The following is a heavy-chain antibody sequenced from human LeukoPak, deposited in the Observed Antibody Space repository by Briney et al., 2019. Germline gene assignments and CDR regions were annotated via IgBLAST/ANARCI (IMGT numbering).Heavy chain of an antibody. CDR2: IIPIFGTA. V-gene: IGHV1-69*01. CDR1: GGTFSSYA. J-gene: IGHJ6*03. CDR3: ARQLLSWRGDYYYQYYMDV. D-gene: IGHD2/OR15-2a*01. Sequence: SVKVSGKASGGTFSSYAISWVRQAPGQGLEWMGGIIPIFGTANYAQKFQGRVTITADESTSTAYMELSSLRSDDTAVYYCARQLLSWRGDYYYQYYMDVWGKGTTVTVSS.